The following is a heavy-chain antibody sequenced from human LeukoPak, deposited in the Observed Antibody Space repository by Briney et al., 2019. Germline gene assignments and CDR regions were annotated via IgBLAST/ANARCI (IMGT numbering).Heavy chain of an antibody. D-gene: IGHD2-15*01. CDR1: GFTFSSYG. V-gene: IGHV3-30*18. CDR3: AKASRGVVVVAALDY. J-gene: IGHJ4*02. CDR2: ISYDGSNK. Sequence: GGSLRLSCAASGFTFSSYGMHWVRQAPGKGLERVAVISYDGSNKYYADSVKGRFTISRDNSKNTLYLQMNSLRAEDTAVYYCAKASRGVVVVAALDYWGQGTLVTVSS.